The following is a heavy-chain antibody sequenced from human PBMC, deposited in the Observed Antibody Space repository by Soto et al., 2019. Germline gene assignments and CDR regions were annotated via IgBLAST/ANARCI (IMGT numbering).Heavy chain of an antibody. V-gene: IGHV1-3*01. D-gene: IGHD3-22*01. CDR2: INGGNGNT. J-gene: IGHJ3*02. CDR3: ARAVNYYDCSGQNGDAFDI. Sequence: ASVKVSCKASGNTVPNYAIHWVRQAPGQRLEWMGWINGGNGNTYYSEHFQGRVTFTRDTSTGTVYMQLSSLTSEDTAVYYCARAVNYYDCSGQNGDAFDIWGQGTMVTVSS. CDR1: GNTVPNYA.